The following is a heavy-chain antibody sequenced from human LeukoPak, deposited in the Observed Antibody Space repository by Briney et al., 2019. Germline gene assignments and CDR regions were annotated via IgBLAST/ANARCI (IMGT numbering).Heavy chain of an antibody. CDR2: ISSSGSTI. CDR3: ARDSLFATTSGGSDY. V-gene: IGHV3-11*01. CDR1: GFTFSDYY. J-gene: IGHJ4*02. D-gene: IGHD3-16*01. Sequence: PGGSLRLSCAASGFTFSDYYISWIRQAPGKGLEWVSYISSSGSTIYYADSVKGRFTISRDNAKTSLYLQMNSLRAEDTAVYYCARDSLFATTSGGSDYWGQGTLVTVSS.